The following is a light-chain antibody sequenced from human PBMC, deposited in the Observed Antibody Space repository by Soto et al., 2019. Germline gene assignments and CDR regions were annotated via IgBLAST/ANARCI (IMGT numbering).Light chain of an antibody. Sequence: EIVLTQSPGTLSLSPGDRATLSCRASQIISSAYLAWYQQRPGQAPRLLIYASSSRATGIPDRFSGSGSGTKFPLNISRLEPEDFAVYYCQQCGSSLPWTFGQGTKVEMK. CDR2: ASS. J-gene: IGKJ1*01. V-gene: IGKV3-20*01. CDR1: QIISSAY. CDR3: QQCGSSLPWT.